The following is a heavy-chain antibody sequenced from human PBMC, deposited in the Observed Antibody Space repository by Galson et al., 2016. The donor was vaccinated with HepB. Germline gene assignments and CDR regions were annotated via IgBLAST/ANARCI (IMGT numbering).Heavy chain of an antibody. CDR1: GDSVSSNNAG. J-gene: IGHJ4*02. D-gene: IGHD7-27*01. Sequence: CAISGDSVSSNNAGWNWIRQSPSRGLEWLGRTYYRSKWFYDYAESVKSRITIKPDTTEHQFSLQLNSETVEDPAVYYCTRVKELGRGFYSWGQGTLVIVSS. CDR3: TRVKELGRGFYS. V-gene: IGHV6-1*01. CDR2: TYYRSKWFY.